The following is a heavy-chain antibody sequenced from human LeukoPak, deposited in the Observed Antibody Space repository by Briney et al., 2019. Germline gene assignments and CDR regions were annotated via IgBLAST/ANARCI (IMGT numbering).Heavy chain of an antibody. J-gene: IGHJ4*02. Sequence: PGGSLRLSCAASGFTFSSYAMSWVRQAPGKGPEWVSTISIDGGRTYYADSVKGRFTVSRDTSKNTLYLQMNSLRAEDTAVYYCASLFRDYYDSSGYRYFDYWGQGTLVTVSS. D-gene: IGHD3-22*01. V-gene: IGHV3-23*01. CDR3: ASLFRDYYDSSGYRYFDY. CDR1: GFTFSSYA. CDR2: ISIDGGRT.